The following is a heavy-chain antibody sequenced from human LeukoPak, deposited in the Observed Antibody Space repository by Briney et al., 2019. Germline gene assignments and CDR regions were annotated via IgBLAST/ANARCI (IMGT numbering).Heavy chain of an antibody. CDR1: GLTFSRYT. V-gene: IGHV3-21*01. Sequence: GGSLRLSCAASGLTFSRYTMNWVRQAPGKGLEWVSSISNSGTFIYYADSVKGRFTISRDNAKNSLFLQTNSLRVEDTAVYYCAREGRPRLGYGMDVWGQGTTVTVSS. CDR3: AREGRPRLGYGMDV. J-gene: IGHJ6*02. D-gene: IGHD7-27*01. CDR2: ISNSGTFI.